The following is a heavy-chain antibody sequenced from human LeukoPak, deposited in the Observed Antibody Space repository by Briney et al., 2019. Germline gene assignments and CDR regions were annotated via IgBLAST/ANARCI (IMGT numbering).Heavy chain of an antibody. D-gene: IGHD3-22*01. CDR2: IYYSGST. Sequence: SETLSLTCTLSGGSLSSYYWSWIRQPPGKGLEWIWYIYYSGSTNYNPSLKSRVTISVDTSKNQFSLKLSSVTAADTAVYYCAFGSGYYYYWGQGTLVTVSS. J-gene: IGHJ4*02. V-gene: IGHV4-59*01. CDR1: GGSLSSYY. CDR3: AFGSGYYYY.